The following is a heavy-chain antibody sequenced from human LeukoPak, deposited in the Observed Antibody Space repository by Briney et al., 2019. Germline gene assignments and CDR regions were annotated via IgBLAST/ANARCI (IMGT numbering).Heavy chain of an antibody. V-gene: IGHV3-48*04. D-gene: IGHD6-6*01. J-gene: IGHJ4*02. CDR3: AKDGGIAARLVDY. CDR2: ISSGSSSV. Sequence: GGSLRLSCSASGFTFSAYTMNWVRQAPGQGLEWVSYISSGSSSVYYADSVKGRFTISRDNAKNSLYLQMNSLRAEDTAVYYCAKDGGIAARLVDYWGQGTLVTVSS. CDR1: GFTFSAYT.